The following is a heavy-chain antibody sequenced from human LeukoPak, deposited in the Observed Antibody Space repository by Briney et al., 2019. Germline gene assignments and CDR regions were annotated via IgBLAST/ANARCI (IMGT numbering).Heavy chain of an antibody. Sequence: SETLSLTCTVSGGSISSSSYYWGWIRQPPGKGLEWIGSIYYTGSTYYNPSLKSRVTISVDTSKNQFSPKLSSVTAADTAVYYCARRLASYSGYDGTYFDYWGQGTLVTVSS. D-gene: IGHD5-12*01. V-gene: IGHV4-39*01. J-gene: IGHJ4*02. CDR1: GGSISSSSYY. CDR2: IYYTGST. CDR3: ARRLASYSGYDGTYFDY.